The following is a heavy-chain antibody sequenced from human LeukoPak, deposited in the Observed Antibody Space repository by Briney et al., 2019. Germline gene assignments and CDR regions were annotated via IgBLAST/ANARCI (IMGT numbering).Heavy chain of an antibody. CDR2: ISSSSSYI. J-gene: IGHJ4*02. V-gene: IGHV3-21*01. D-gene: IGHD2/OR15-2a*01. CDR3: ARGSFSREDY. CDR1: GFTFSSYS. Sequence: PGGSLRLSCAASGFTFSSYSMNWVRQAPGKGLEWVSSISSSSSYIYYADSVKGRFAISRDNAKNSLYLQMNSLRAEDTAVYYCARGSFSREDYWGQGTLVTVSS.